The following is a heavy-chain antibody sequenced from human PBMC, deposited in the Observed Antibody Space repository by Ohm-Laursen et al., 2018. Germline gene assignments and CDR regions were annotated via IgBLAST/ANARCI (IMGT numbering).Heavy chain of an antibody. J-gene: IGHJ4*02. CDR1: GFSFSNYW. D-gene: IGHD3-22*01. V-gene: IGHV3-33*08. Sequence: SLRLSCAASGFSFSNYWMTWVRQAPGKGLEWVAVIWYNGNTKYYADSLKGRFTISRDNSKNTLYLQMNSLRAEDTAVYYCVRGHYYDSSAYYYVSLFDYWGQGTLVTVSS. CDR3: VRGHYYDSSAYYYVSLFDY. CDR2: IWYNGNTK.